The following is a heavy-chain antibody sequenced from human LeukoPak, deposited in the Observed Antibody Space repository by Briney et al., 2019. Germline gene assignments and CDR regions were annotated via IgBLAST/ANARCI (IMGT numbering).Heavy chain of an antibody. CDR2: IRSKAYGGTT. D-gene: IGHD4-17*01. CDR3: TRETLSDYGDYPWQNAFDI. V-gene: IGHV3-49*04. CDR1: GFTFGDFA. Sequence: PGGSLRLSCTGSGFTFGDFALGWVRQSLGEGLEWVGFIRSKAYGGTTEYAASVKGRFTISRDDSKSIAYLQMNSLKTEDTAVYYCTRETLSDYGDYPWQNAFDIWGQGTMVTVSS. J-gene: IGHJ3*02.